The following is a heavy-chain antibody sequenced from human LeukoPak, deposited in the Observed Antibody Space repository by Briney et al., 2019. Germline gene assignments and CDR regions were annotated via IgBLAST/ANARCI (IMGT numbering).Heavy chain of an antibody. CDR1: GGSISSGGYY. CDR2: IYYSGST. CDR3: ARIVVPAAHYYYSMDV. J-gene: IGHJ6*03. V-gene: IGHV4-31*03. D-gene: IGHD2-2*01. Sequence: SETLSLTCTVSGGSISSGGYYWSWIRQHPGKGLEWIGYIYYSGSTYYNPSLKSRVTISVDTSKNQFSLKLSSVTAADTAVYYCARIVVPAAHYYYSMDVWGKGTTVTVSS.